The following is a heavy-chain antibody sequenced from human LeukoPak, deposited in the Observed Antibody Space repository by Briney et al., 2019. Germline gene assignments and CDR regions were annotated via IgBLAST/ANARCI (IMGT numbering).Heavy chain of an antibody. V-gene: IGHV3-7*01. CDR1: GFTVSSDY. CDR3: SSSMGPHDY. D-gene: IGHD6-6*01. Sequence: PGGSLRLSCAASGFTVSSDYMSWVRQAPGKGLEWVANIKQDGSEKYYVDSVKGRFTISRDNAKNSLYLQMNSLRAEDTAVYYCSSSMGPHDYWGQGTLVTVSS. CDR2: IKQDGSEK. J-gene: IGHJ4*02.